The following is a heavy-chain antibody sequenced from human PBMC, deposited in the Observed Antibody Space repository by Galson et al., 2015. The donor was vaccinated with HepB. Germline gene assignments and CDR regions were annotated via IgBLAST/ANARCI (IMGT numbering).Heavy chain of an antibody. J-gene: IGHJ4*02. D-gene: IGHD3-3*01. Sequence: SLRLSCAASGFTFSVYTMNWVRQAPGKGLEWVSSISSSNSYIYYADSVKGRLRISRDNTNNTVYLRMDNLRVDDSAVYYCAKGDSSLWSGPPDYWGQGSLVTVSS. CDR2: ISSSNSYI. CDR3: AKGDSSLWSGPPDY. V-gene: IGHV3-21*04. CDR1: GFTFSVYT.